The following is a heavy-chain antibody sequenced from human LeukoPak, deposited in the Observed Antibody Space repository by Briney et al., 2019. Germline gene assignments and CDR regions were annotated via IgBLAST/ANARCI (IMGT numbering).Heavy chain of an antibody. CDR1: GYTFTSYY. CDR3: ARGEYSSSWYVHYYYYYMDV. D-gene: IGHD6-13*01. J-gene: IGHJ6*03. V-gene: IGHV1-2*02. CDR2: INPNSGGT. Sequence: ASVKVSCKASGYTFTSYYMHWVRQAPGQGLEWMGWINPNSGGTNYAQKFQGRVTMTRDTSISTAYMELSRLRSDDTAVYYCARGEYSSSWYVHYYYYYMDVWGKGTTVTVSS.